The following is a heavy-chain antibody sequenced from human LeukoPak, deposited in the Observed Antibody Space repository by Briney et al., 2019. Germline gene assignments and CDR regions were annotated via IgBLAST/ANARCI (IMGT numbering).Heavy chain of an antibody. D-gene: IGHD1-26*01. CDR3: AKGTYSGTYKAIDH. CDR2: ISGSGGST. Sequence: PGGSLRLSCAASGFTFSSYAMSWVRQAPGKGLEWVSAISGSGGSTYYADSVKGRFTISRDNSKNTLYLQMNSLRAEDTAVYYCAKGTYSGTYKAIDHWGQGTLVTVSS. CDR1: GFTFSSYA. J-gene: IGHJ4*02. V-gene: IGHV3-23*01.